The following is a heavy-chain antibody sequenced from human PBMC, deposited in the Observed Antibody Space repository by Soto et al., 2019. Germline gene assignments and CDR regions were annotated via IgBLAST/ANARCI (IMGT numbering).Heavy chain of an antibody. CDR2: ISGRGSSS. D-gene: IGHD2-15*01. V-gene: IGHV3-23*01. Sequence: EVQLLESGGGLVQPGGSLRLSCAASGFTCSKYAMGWVRQAPGKGLEWVSAISGRGSSSYFPDSVKGRFTISKDNSKNPMSLQLYSLSPEASAVYYCAKSFEDGVLGGLPHFDFWGQAALVTVSS. CDR3: AKSFEDGVLGGLPHFDF. J-gene: IGHJ4*02. CDR1: GFTCSKYA.